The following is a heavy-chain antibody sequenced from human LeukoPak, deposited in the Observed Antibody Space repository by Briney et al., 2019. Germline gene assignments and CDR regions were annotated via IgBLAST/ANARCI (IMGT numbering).Heavy chain of an antibody. Sequence: PSETLSLTCSVSGGSITSSSYYWGWIRQPPGKGLEWIGSLYYIGSTYYNPSLKSRVTLSVDTSRNQFSPKLSSVTAADTAVYYCASYTPYYYYGMDVWGQGTTVTVSS. J-gene: IGHJ6*02. CDR2: LYYIGST. CDR3: ASYTPYYYYGMDV. CDR1: GGSITSSSYY. D-gene: IGHD4-11*01. V-gene: IGHV4-39*01.